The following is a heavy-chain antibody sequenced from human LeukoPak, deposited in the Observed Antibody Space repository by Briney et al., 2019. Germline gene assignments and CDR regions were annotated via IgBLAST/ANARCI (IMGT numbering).Heavy chain of an antibody. D-gene: IGHD3-3*01. CDR2: ISGSGGST. CDR1: GFTFSSYS. J-gene: IGHJ4*02. V-gene: IGHV3-23*01. CDR3: AKESHGITIFGVVIAPPGY. Sequence: GGSLRLSCAASGFTFSSYSMNWVRQAPGKGLEWVSAISGSGGSTYYADSVKGRFTISRDNSKNTLYLQMNSLRAEDTAVYYCAKESHGITIFGVVIAPPGYWGQGTLVTVSS.